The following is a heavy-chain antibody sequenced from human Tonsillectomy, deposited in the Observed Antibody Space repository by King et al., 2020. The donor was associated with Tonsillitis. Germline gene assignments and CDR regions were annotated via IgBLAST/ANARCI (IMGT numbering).Heavy chain of an antibody. D-gene: IGHD3-10*01. V-gene: IGHV3-30*18. Sequence: VQLVESGGGVVQPGKSLRLSCAASGLTFSNYGMHWVRQAPGKGLEWVAIISYDGSNTNYADSVKGRFTISRDNSKSTLYLQMNSLREDDTAVYYCAKEGREFQLSYFDYWGQGTLVTVAS. CDR1: GLTFSNYG. CDR3: AKEGREFQLSYFDY. CDR2: ISYDGSNT. J-gene: IGHJ4*02.